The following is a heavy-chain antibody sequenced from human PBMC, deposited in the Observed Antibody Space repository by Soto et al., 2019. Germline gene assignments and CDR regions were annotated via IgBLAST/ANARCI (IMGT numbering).Heavy chain of an antibody. J-gene: IGHJ4*02. V-gene: IGHV1-69*06. CDR1: GCTFSSYA. CDR3: ARISSYGAPVDY. Sequence: ALVKVSCKASGCTFSSYAISCVRQAPGQGLEWMGGIIPIFGTANYAQKFQGRVTITADKSTSTAYMELSSLRSEDTAVYYCARISSYGAPVDYWGQGTLVTVSS. D-gene: IGHD5-18*01. CDR2: IIPIFGTA.